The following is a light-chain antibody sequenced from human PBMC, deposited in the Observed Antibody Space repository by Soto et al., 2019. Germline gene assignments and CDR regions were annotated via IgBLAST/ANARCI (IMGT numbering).Light chain of an antibody. CDR2: GAS. Sequence: EIVMTQSPATLSVSPGERATLSCRASQSVSSNLAWYQQKPGQAPRRLIYGASTRATGIPARFSGSGSGTEFTLTISSLQXXXXXXXYCQQYNNWPPVTFGPGTKVDIK. CDR1: QSVSSN. J-gene: IGKJ3*01. V-gene: IGKV3-15*01. CDR3: QQYNNWPPVT.